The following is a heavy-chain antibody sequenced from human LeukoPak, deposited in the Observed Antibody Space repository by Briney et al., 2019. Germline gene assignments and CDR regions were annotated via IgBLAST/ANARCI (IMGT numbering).Heavy chain of an antibody. CDR1: GFTFSSYS. CDR2: IKQDGSEK. CDR3: ARVLDGYYDSSGYYFDY. D-gene: IGHD3-22*01. J-gene: IGHJ4*02. Sequence: GGPLRLSCAASGFTFSSYSMNWVRQAPGKGLEWVANIKQDGSEKYYVDSVKGRFTISRDNAKNSLYLQMNSLRAEDTAVYYCARVLDGYYDSSGYYFDYWGQGTLVTVSS. V-gene: IGHV3-7*01.